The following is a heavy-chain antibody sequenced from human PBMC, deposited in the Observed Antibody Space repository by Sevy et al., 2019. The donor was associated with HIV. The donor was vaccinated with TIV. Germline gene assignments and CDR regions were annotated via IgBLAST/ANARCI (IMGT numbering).Heavy chain of an antibody. CDR3: VREDINEHRTLLSFDI. V-gene: IGHV1-2*06. D-gene: IGHD1-1*01. CDR2: INPNSGDT. Sequence: ASVKVSCKTTGYIFSDYNMHWVRQAPGQGLEWMARINPNSGDTIYAHKFRGRVSVTTDTSMSTAYMELSGMTSDDTAVYYCVREDINEHRTLLSFDIWGQGTMVTVSS. CDR1: GYIFSDYN. J-gene: IGHJ3*02.